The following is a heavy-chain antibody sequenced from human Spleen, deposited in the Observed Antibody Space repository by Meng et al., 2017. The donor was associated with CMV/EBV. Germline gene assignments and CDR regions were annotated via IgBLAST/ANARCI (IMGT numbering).Heavy chain of an antibody. CDR2: ISSSGTSM. Sequence: GGSLRLSCAASGFTFSTYEMDWVRQAPGKGLEWVSYISSSGTSMYYVDSVKGRFTISRDNAKNTLFLQMNSLRAEDTAVYYCARAGTADYYDSSGYYYAFDYWGQGALVTVSS. J-gene: IGHJ4*02. V-gene: IGHV3-48*03. D-gene: IGHD3-22*01. CDR1: GFTFSTYE. CDR3: ARAGTADYYDSSGYYYAFDY.